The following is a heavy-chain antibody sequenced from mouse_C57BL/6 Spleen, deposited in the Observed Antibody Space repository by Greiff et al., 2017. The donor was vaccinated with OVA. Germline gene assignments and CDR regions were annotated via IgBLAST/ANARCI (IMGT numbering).Heavy chain of an antibody. CDR3: ARGVTTDGYYFDY. V-gene: IGHV1-53*01. CDR2: INPSNGGT. J-gene: IGHJ2*01. D-gene: IGHD2-2*01. Sequence: QVQLKQPGTELVKPGASVKLSCKASGYTFTSYWMHWVKQRPGQGLEWIGNINPSNGGTNYNEKFKSKATLTVDKSSSTAYMQLSSLTSEDSAVYYCARGVTTDGYYFDYWGQGTTLTVSS. CDR1: GYTFTSYW.